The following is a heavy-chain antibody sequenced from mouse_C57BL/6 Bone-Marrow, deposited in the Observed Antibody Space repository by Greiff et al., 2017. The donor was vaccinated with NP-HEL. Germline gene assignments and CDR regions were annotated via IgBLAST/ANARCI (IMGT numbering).Heavy chain of an antibody. V-gene: IGHV6-3*01. CDR2: IRLKSDNYAT. J-gene: IGHJ1*03. CDR3: TAPITTVVADWYFDV. CDR1: GFTFSNYW. D-gene: IGHD1-1*01. Sequence: EVKLEESGGGLVQPGGSMKLSCVASGFTFSNYWMNWVRQSPEKGLEWVAQIRLKSDNYATHYAESVKGRFTISRDDSKSSVYLQMNNLRAEDTGIYYCTAPITTVVADWYFDVWGTGTTVTVSS.